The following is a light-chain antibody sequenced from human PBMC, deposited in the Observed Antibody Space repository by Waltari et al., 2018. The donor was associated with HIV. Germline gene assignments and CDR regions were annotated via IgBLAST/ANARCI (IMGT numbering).Light chain of an antibody. V-gene: IGLV1-47*01. CDR3: AAWDDTLSSYV. CDR1: NSNIGSKD. J-gene: IGLJ1*01. Sequence: QSVLTQPPSASGTPGQRVTISCSGSNSNIGSKDVYCFQHLPGTAPKLIIYRTNRGRSGVPDRFSGSRSGTSASLAISGLRSDDEADYYCAAWDDTLSSYVFGTGTTVTV. CDR2: RTN.